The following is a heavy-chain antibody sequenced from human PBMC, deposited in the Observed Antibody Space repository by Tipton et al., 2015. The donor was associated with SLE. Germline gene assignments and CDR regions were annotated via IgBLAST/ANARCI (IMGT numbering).Heavy chain of an antibody. CDR2: MKSNADGGTT. CDR1: GFIFSNSW. V-gene: IGHV3-15*07. CDR3: ATHPYYADSSDFYPSFDY. Sequence: SLRLSCAASGFIFSNSWMHWVRQAPGKGMEWVGRMKSNADGGTTDYAASVKGRFTISRDDSENTLYLQMNSLKTEDTAVYYCATHPYYADSSDFYPSFDYWGQRTLVSVSS. D-gene: IGHD3-22*01. J-gene: IGHJ4*02.